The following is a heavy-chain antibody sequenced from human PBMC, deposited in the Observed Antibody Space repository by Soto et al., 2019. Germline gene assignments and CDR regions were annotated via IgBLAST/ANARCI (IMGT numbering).Heavy chain of an antibody. J-gene: IGHJ4*02. CDR1: GGTFSSYA. V-gene: IGHV1-69*13. CDR2: IIPIFGTA. CDR3: ASEYYYGSGSY. D-gene: IGHD3-10*01. Sequence: SVKVSCKASGGTFSSYAISWVRQATGRGLEWMGGIIPIFGTANYAQKFQGRVTITADESTSTAYMELSSLRSEDTAVYYCASEYYYGSGSYWGQGTLVTVSS.